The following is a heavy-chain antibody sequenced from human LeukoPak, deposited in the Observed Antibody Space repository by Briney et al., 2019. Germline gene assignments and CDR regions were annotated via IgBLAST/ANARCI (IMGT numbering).Heavy chain of an antibody. J-gene: IGHJ4*02. CDR3: ARVQWELLGLLDY. D-gene: IGHD1-26*01. CDR1: GYTFTGYY. CDR2: INPNSGGT. Sequence: ASVKVSCKTSGYTFTGYYMHWVRQAPGQGLEWMGWINPNSGGTNYAQKLQGRVTMTTDTSTSTAYMELRSLRSDDTAVYYCARVQWELLGLLDYWGQGTLVTVSS. V-gene: IGHV1-2*02.